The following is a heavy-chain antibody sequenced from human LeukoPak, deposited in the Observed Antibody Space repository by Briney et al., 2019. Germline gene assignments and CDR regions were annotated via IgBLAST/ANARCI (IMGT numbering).Heavy chain of an antibody. J-gene: IGHJ4*02. Sequence: PGGSLRLSCAASGFTFSSYSMNWVRQAPGKGLEWVSSISSSSSYIYYADSVKGRFTISRDNAKNSLYLQMNSLRAKDTAVYYCARDFDYYDSSGYYEGIDYWGQGTLVTVSS. CDR1: GFTFSSYS. CDR3: ARDFDYYDSSGYYEGIDY. CDR2: ISSSSSYI. D-gene: IGHD3-22*01. V-gene: IGHV3-21*01.